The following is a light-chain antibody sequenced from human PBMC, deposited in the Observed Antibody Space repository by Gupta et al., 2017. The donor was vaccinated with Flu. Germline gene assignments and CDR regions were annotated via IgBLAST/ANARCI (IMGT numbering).Light chain of an antibody. CDR3: MQTLQTRPFT. Sequence: DSVMTQSPPSLPVTPGGPASISFRPSHSLLYSNGYNYLDWYLQKPGQSPHLLIYLGSNRASGGPDRFSGSRSGTDFTLKISMVEDADVGVYYCMQTLQTRPFTFGPGTKVDIK. J-gene: IGKJ3*01. CDR2: LGS. V-gene: IGKV2-28*01. CDR1: HSLLYSNGYNY.